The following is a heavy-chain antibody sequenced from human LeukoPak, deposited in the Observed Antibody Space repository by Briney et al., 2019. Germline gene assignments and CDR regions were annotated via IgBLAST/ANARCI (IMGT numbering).Heavy chain of an antibody. V-gene: IGHV4-39*07. Sequence: SETLSLTCTVSGGSITSSGYYWGWIRQPPGKGLEWIASIHYSGITYYNPSLKSRVTISVDTSKNQFSLKLSSVTAADTAVYYCARALGTTVTTRGLDRTLRFDPWGQGTLVTVSS. CDR2: IHYSGIT. D-gene: IGHD4-17*01. J-gene: IGHJ5*02. CDR1: GGSITSSGYY. CDR3: ARALGTTVTTRGLDRTLRFDP.